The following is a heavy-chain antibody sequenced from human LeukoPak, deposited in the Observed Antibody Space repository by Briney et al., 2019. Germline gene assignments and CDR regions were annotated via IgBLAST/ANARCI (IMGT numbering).Heavy chain of an antibody. CDR2: TNPNIGGT. CDR3: ARVAPRESGYSYQGFDY. D-gene: IGHD5-18*01. Sequence: ASVKVSCKASGYTFTGYYMHCVRQAPGQGLEWMGWTNPNIGGTNYAQTFQGRVTMTRDTSISTAYMELSRLRSDDTAVYYCARVAPRESGYSYQGFDYWGQGTLVTVSS. J-gene: IGHJ4*02. V-gene: IGHV1-2*02. CDR1: GYTFTGYY.